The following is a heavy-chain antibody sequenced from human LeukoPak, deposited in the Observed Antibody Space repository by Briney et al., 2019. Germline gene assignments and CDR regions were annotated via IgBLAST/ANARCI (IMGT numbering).Heavy chain of an antibody. CDR2: ISTDGSST. J-gene: IGHJ3*02. CDR3: VREYSSSSGRAFDI. Sequence: GGSLRLSCAASGFTFSSYWMHWVRQAPGKGLVWVSRISTDGSSTNSADSVKGRFTISRDNAKNTLYLQMNSLRAEDTAVYYCVREYSSSSGRAFDIWGQGTMVTVPP. D-gene: IGHD6-6*01. V-gene: IGHV3-74*01. CDR1: GFTFSSYW.